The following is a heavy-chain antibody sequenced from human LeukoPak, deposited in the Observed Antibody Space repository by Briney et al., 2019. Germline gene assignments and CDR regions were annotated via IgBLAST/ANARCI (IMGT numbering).Heavy chain of an antibody. D-gene: IGHD1-26*01. CDR1: GYTFTGYY. CDR3: TRSGSSPSYFDY. CDR2: IYPDSGGT. J-gene: IGHJ4*02. Sequence: ASVKVSCKPSGYTFTGYYIHWVRQAPGQGLEWMGRIYPDSGGTNNAQKFQGRITMTRDTSISTAYMELTKLRSDDTAVYYCTRSGSSPSYFDYWGQGTLVTVSS. V-gene: IGHV1-2*06.